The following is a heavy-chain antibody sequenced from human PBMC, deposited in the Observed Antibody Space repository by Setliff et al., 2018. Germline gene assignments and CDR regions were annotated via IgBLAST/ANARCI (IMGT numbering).Heavy chain of an antibody. J-gene: IGHJ6*03. D-gene: IGHD3-10*01. V-gene: IGHV1-2*02. CDR3: ARDATGVGPYYQNAYMDV. CDR1: GFTFTAHH. Sequence: ASVKVSCKASGFTFTAHHLWWVRQAPGQGLEWMAWINPKSGATKYAQRFRGRVTMTRDTSMRAVYLDLNTLRSDDTAVYYCARDATGVGPYYQNAYMDVWGRGTTVTVSS. CDR2: INPKSGAT.